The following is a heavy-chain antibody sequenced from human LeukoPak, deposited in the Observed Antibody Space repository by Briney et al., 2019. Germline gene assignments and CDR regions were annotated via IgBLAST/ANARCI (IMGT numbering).Heavy chain of an antibody. CDR3: ARGWDPYSSSLDY. J-gene: IGHJ4*02. CDR1: GGSFSGYY. D-gene: IGHD4-11*01. Sequence: SETLSLTCAVYGGSFSGYYWSWIRQPPGKGLEWIGEINHSGSTNYNPSLKSRISINPDTSKNQVSLQLKSVTPEDTAVYYCARGWDPYSSSLDYWGQGTLVTVSS. V-gene: IGHV4-34*01. CDR2: INHSGST.